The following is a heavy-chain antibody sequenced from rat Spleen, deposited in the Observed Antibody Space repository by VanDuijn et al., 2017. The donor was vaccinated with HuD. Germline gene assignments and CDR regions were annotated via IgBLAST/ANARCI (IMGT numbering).Heavy chain of an antibody. CDR3: VRQWDY. V-gene: IGHV5-22*01. J-gene: IGHJ2*01. Sequence: EVQLVESGGGLVQPGRSLKLSCAASGFTFSNYYMAWVRQAPKKGLEWVASISYEGSGTYYGDSVKGRFTISRDNAKSTLYLHMNDLRSEDTATYYCVRQWDYWGQGVMVTVSS. CDR2: ISYEGSGT. CDR1: GFTFSNYY.